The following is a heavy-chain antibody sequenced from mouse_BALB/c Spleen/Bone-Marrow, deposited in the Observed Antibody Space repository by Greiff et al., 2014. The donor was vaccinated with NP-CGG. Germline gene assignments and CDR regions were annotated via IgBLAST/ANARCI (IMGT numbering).Heavy chain of an antibody. CDR1: GFNIKDTY. CDR2: IDPANGNT. J-gene: IGHJ2*01. D-gene: IGHD1-1*01. Sequence: SGAELVKPGASVKLSCTASGFNIKDTYMHWVKQRPEQGLEWIGRIDPANGNTKYDLKFQGKATITADTSSNTAYLQLSSLTSEDTAVYYCARYYYGSSYFDYWGQGTTLTVSS. V-gene: IGHV14-3*02. CDR3: ARYYYGSSYFDY.